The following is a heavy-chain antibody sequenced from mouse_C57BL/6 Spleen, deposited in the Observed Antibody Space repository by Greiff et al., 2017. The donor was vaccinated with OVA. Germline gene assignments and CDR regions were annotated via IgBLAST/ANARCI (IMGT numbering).Heavy chain of an antibody. J-gene: IGHJ3*01. V-gene: IGHV1-81*01. CDR1: GYTFTSYG. D-gene: IGHD1-1*01. CDR2: IYPRSGNT. CDR3: ARPLYYGSSEDSWFAY. Sequence: QVQLQQSGAELARPGASVKLSCKASGYTFTSYGISWVKQRTGQGLEWIGEIYPRSGNTYYNEKFKGKATLTADKSSSTAYMELRSLTSEDSAVYFGARPLYYGSSEDSWFAYWGQGTLVTVSA.